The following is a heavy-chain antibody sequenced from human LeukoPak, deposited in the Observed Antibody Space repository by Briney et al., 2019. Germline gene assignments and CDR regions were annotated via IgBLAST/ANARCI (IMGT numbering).Heavy chain of an antibody. CDR2: IYYSGST. Sequence: SETLSLTCTVSGGSFSGYYWSWIRQPPGKGLEWIGYIYYSGSTNYNPSLKSRVTISVDTSKNQFSLKLSSVTAADTAVYYCAREYSSGGFDYWGQGTLVTVSS. J-gene: IGHJ4*02. CDR3: AREYSSGGFDY. V-gene: IGHV4-59*01. CDR1: GGSFSGYY. D-gene: IGHD6-19*01.